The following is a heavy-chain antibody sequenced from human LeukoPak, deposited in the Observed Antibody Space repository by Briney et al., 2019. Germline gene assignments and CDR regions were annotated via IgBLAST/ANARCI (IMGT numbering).Heavy chain of an antibody. D-gene: IGHD3-10*01. V-gene: IGHV4-4*02. J-gene: IGHJ4*02. CDR2: ISHSGST. CDR3: ARDLNGSGASGYFDY. Sequence: SETLSLTCTVSGGSISSSNWWSWVRQPPGKGLEWIGEISHSGSTNYNPSLKSRVTISVDKSKNQFSLKLSSVTAADTAVYYCARDLNGSGASGYFDYWGQGTLLTVSS. CDR1: GGSISSSNW.